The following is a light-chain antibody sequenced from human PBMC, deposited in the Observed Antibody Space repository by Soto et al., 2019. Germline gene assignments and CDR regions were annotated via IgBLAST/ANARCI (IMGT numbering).Light chain of an antibody. Sequence: QSVLTQPPVVSGAPGQRVTISCTGSSSNIGAGYDVHWYQQLPGTAPKLLISGNSNRPSGVPDRFSGSKSGTSASLAITGLQAEDEADYYCQSYDSSLSGSVFGGGTKLTVL. V-gene: IGLV1-40*01. CDR1: SSNIGAGYD. J-gene: IGLJ2*01. CDR2: GNS. CDR3: QSYDSSLSGSV.